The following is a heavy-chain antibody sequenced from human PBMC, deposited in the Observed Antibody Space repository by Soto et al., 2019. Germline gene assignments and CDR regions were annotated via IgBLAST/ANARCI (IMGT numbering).Heavy chain of an antibody. CDR1: GGSISSYY. J-gene: IGHJ5*02. V-gene: IGHV4-59*01. Sequence: ETLSLTCTVSGGSISSYYWSWIRQPPGKGLEWIGYIYYSGSTNYNPSLKSRVTISVDTSKNQFSLKLSSVTAADTAVYYCARGSVRWIAGSNWFAPWGQGTLVTVSS. CDR2: IYYSGST. CDR3: ARGSVRWIAGSNWFAP. D-gene: IGHD2-21*01.